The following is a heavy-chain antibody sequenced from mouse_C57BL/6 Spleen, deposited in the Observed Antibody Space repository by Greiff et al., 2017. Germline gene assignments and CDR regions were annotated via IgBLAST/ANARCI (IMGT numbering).Heavy chain of an antibody. Sequence: QVQLQQSGPGLVAPSQSLSITCTVSGFSLTSYGVSWVRQPPGKGLEWLGVIWGDGSTNNQSALISSLSISKDNSKSQVFLKLNRLQTDDTATYYCAKKECYAAWLAYWGQGTLVTVSA. CDR2: IWGDGST. J-gene: IGHJ3*01. D-gene: IGHD2-12*01. CDR3: AKKECYAAWLAY. CDR1: GFSLTSYG. V-gene: IGHV2-3*01.